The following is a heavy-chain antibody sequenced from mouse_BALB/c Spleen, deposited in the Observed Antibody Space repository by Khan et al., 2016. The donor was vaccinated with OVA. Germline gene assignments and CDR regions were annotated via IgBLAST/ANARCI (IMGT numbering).Heavy chain of an antibody. CDR1: GYSITSGYF. J-gene: IGHJ3*01. Sequence: EVQLQESGPGLVKPSQSLSLTCSVTGYSITSGYFWNWIRQFPGNKLEWMGYIRYDGNSNYNPSLKNRISITRDPTKHQFFLKLNSVNPEDTATYYCARGGSSGPAGFAYWGQGTLVTVSA. CDR3: ARGGSSGPAGFAY. V-gene: IGHV3-6*02. D-gene: IGHD3-1*01. CDR2: IRYDGNS.